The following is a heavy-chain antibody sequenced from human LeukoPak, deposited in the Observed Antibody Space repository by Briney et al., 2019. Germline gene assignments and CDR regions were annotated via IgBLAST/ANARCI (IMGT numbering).Heavy chain of an antibody. CDR2: IYPGDSDI. Sequence: GESLKISCKGSGYSFTSYWIGWVRQMPGKGLEWMGIIYPGDSDIRYSPSFQGQVTISADKSITTAYLQWSSLQASDTAIYFCARVVVVTATHWYFDLWGRGSLVTVFS. CDR3: ARVVVVTATHWYFDL. V-gene: IGHV5-51*01. D-gene: IGHD2-21*02. J-gene: IGHJ2*01. CDR1: GYSFTSYW.